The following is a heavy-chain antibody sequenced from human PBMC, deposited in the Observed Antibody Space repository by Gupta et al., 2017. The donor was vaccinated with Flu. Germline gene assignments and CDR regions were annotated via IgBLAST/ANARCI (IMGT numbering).Heavy chain of an antibody. J-gene: IGHJ4*02. Sequence: QLQLQESGPGLVKPSETLSLTCTVSGGSISSSSYYWGWIRQLSGKGLEWIGSIYYSGSTYYNPALKSRVTISVDTSKNQFSLKLSSVTAADTAVYYCARQFPLWDSSGYYWSSGCDYWGQGTLVTVSS. CDR3: ARQFPLWDSSGYYWSSGCDY. D-gene: IGHD3-22*01. CDR2: IYYSGST. CDR1: GGSISSSSYY. V-gene: IGHV4-39*01.